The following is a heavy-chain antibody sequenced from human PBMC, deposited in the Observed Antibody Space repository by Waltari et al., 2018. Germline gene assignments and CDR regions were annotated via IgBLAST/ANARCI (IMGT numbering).Heavy chain of an antibody. CDR1: GGSFSGYY. Sequence: QVQLQQWGAGLLKPSETLSLTCAVYGGSFSGYYWSWIRQPPGKGLEWIGEINHSGSTNSNPSLKSRVTISVDTSKNQFSLKLISVTAADTAVYYCARGPWGYYYYGMDVWGQGTTVTVSS. D-gene: IGHD1-26*01. CDR3: ARGPWGYYYYGMDV. CDR2: INHSGST. J-gene: IGHJ6*02. V-gene: IGHV4-34*01.